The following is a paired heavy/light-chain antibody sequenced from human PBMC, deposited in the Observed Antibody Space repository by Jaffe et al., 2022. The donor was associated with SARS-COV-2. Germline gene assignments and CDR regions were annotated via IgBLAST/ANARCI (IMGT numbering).Light chain of an antibody. V-gene: IGKV2-30*02. CDR2: KTS. Sequence: DVVMTQSPLSLPVTLGQPASISCRSSQSLVHSDGSTYLSWFQQRPGQSPRRLIYKTSNRDSGVPDRFSGSGSGTDFTLKISRVEAEDVGVYYCMQLTHWPATFGQGTKVEIK. J-gene: IGKJ1*01. CDR1: QSLVHSDGSTY. CDR3: MQLTHWPAT.
Heavy chain of an antibody. D-gene: IGHD2-21*01. CDR3: VRGGGEF. CDR1: GFTFRTYW. Sequence: EVQLVESGGGLVQPGESLRLSCVASGFTFRTYWMQWARQAPGKGLEWVANINDDGSGKYYVDSVKGRLTISRDNTKNSLYLQMNSLRDEDTAVYYCVRGGGEFWGQGTQVTVSS. CDR2: INDDGSGK. V-gene: IGHV3-7*01. J-gene: IGHJ4*02.